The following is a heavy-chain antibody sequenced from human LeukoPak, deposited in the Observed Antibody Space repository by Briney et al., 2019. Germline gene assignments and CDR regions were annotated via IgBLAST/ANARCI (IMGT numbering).Heavy chain of an antibody. V-gene: IGHV3-30*03. CDR3: AREHYDSSGYSDY. Sequence: GGSLRLSCAASGFTFSSYSMNWVRQAPGKGLEWVAVISYDGSNKYYADSVKGRFTISRDNSKNTLYLQMNSLRAEDTAVYYCAREHYDSSGYSDYWGQGTLVTVSS. CDR1: GFTFSSYS. J-gene: IGHJ4*02. CDR2: ISYDGSNK. D-gene: IGHD3-22*01.